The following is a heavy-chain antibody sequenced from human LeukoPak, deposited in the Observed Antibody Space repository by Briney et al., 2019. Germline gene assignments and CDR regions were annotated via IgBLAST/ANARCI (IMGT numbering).Heavy chain of an antibody. J-gene: IGHJ4*02. CDR2: IKQDGSEK. V-gene: IGHV3-7*01. Sequence: PGGSLRLSCATSGFTFSSHWMRWVRQAPGKGLEWVANIKQDGSEKYYVDSVKGRFTISRDNAKNSLSLQMNSLRAEDTAVYYCAREPNIAVVTHFDYWGQGTLVTVSS. D-gene: IGHD5-18*01. CDR1: GFTFSSHW. CDR3: AREPNIAVVTHFDY.